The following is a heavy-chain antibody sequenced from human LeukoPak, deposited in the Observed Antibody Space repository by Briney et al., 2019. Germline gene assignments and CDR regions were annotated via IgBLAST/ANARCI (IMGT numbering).Heavy chain of an antibody. CDR2: INSGNGNT. CDR1: GYTFTNYA. V-gene: IGHV1-3*01. J-gene: IGHJ4*02. Sequence: ASVKVSCKASGYTFTNYAIYWVRQAPGQRLEWMGWINSGNGNTKYSQNFQGRVTITSDTSAGTAYMELGSLRSEDTAVYYCARLYSSSSVLDYWGQGTLVTVSS. CDR3: ARLYSSSSVLDY. D-gene: IGHD6-6*01.